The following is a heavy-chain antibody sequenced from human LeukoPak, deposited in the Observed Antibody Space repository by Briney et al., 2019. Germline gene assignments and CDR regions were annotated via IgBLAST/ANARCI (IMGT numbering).Heavy chain of an antibody. CDR3: ARTEDYYDSSGYYLL. J-gene: IGHJ4*02. V-gene: IGHV4-39*07. CDR2: IYDSGST. D-gene: IGHD3-22*01. Sequence: SETLSLTCTVSGGSIRSSYYYWGWIRQPPGKGLEWIGSIYDSGSTYYNPSLKSRVTISVDTSKNQFSLKLSSVTAADTAVYYCARTEDYYDSSGYYLLWGQGTLVTVSS. CDR1: GGSIRSSYYY.